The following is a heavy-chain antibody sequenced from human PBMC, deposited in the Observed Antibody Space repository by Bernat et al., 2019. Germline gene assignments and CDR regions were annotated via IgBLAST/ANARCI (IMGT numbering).Heavy chain of an antibody. CDR2: INHSGST. V-gene: IGHV4-34*01. CDR1: GGSFSGYY. CDR3: ARGRGQDRARRCTGGVCYTGSSSRYLNP. J-gene: IGHJ5*02. D-gene: IGHD2-8*02. Sequence: QVQLQQWGAGLLKPSETLSLTCAVYGGSFSGYYWSWIRQPPGKGLEWMGEINHSGSTNYNPSLKSRVTISVDTSKNQFSLKLSSVTAADTAVYYCARGRGQDRARRCTGGVCYTGSSSRYLNPWGQGTLVTVSS.